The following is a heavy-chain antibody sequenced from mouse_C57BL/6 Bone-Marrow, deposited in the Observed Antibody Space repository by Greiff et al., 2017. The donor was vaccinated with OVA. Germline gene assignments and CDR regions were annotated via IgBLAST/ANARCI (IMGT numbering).Heavy chain of an antibody. J-gene: IGHJ4*01. CDR2: IWTGGGT. D-gene: IGHD1-1*01. Sequence: VQLQQSGPGLVAPSQSLSITCTVSGFSLTSYAISWVRQPPGKGLEWLGVIWTGGGTNYNSALNSRLSISKDNSKSQVFLKMNSLQTDDTARYYCARLGSSYDDAMDYWGQGTSVTVSS. CDR3: ARLGSSYDDAMDY. CDR1: GFSLTSYA. V-gene: IGHV2-9-1*01.